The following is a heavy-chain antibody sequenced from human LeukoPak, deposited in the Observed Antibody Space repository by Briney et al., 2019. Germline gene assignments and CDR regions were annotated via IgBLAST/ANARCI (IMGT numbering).Heavy chain of an antibody. CDR3: ARGRELLSGGAFDI. J-gene: IGHJ3*02. D-gene: IGHD1-26*01. CDR2: IYYSGST. Sequence: SETLSLTCTVSGGSISSGGYYWSWIRQHPGKGLEWIGYIYYSGSTYYNPSLKSRVTISVDTSKNQFSLKLSSVTAADTAVYYCARGRELLSGGAFDIWGQGTMVTVSS. CDR1: GGSISSGGYY. V-gene: IGHV4-31*03.